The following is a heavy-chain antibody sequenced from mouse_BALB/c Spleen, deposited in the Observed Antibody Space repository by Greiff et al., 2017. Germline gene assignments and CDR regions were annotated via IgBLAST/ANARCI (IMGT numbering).Heavy chain of an antibody. CDR3: ARPSSYYYGSSYDYAMDY. Sequence: VQLQQSGAELVRPGTSVKMSCKAAGYTFTNYWIGWVKQRPGHGLEWIGDIYPGGGYTNYNEKFKGKATLTADTSSSTAYMQLSSLTSEDSAIYYCARPSSYYYGSSYDYAMDYWGQGTSVTVSS. CDR2: IYPGGGYT. D-gene: IGHD1-1*01. V-gene: IGHV1-63*02. J-gene: IGHJ4*01. CDR1: GYTFTNYW.